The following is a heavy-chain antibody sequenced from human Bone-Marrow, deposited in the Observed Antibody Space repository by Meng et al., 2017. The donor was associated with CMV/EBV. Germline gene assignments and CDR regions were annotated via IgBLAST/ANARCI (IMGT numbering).Heavy chain of an antibody. V-gene: IGHV3-19*01. CDR2: VSWNGSRT. CDR3: ARDRDFWSGYYSGVDV. D-gene: IGHD3-3*01. CDR1: GFTFSNSD. J-gene: IGHJ6*01. Sequence: GESLKISCAASGFTFSNSDMNWVRQAPEKGLEWVSGVSWNGSRTHYADSVKGRFIISRDNSKNTLYLQMNSLRAEDTAVYYCARDRDFWSGYYSGVDVWGQGTTVTVSS.